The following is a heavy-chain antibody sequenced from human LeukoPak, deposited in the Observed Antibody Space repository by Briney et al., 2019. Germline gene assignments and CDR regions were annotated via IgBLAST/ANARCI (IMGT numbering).Heavy chain of an antibody. J-gene: IGHJ4*02. D-gene: IGHD3-10*01. CDR1: GYTFTSHH. V-gene: IGHV1-46*01. Sequence: ASVKVSCKASGYTFTSHHMHWVRQAPGQGLEWMGIINPSGGSTNYAQKFQGRVIMTRDMSTSTAYMELRSLRSDDTAVYYCARGYYYYASRTYCYFDYWGQGTLVTVSS. CDR3: ARGYYYYASRTYCYFDY. CDR2: INPSGGST.